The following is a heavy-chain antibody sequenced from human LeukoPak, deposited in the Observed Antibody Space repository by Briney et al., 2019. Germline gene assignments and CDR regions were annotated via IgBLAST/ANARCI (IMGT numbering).Heavy chain of an antibody. CDR3: AKDLFYYDKGGFDY. CDR2: ISYDGSNK. D-gene: IGHD3-22*01. CDR1: GFTFSSYG. Sequence: GGSLRLSCAASGFTFSSYGLHWVRQAPDKGLEWVAFISYDGSNKFYGDSVKGRFTISRDNSKNTLYLQMNSLRAEDTAVYYCAKDLFYYDKGGFDYWGQGTLVTVSS. J-gene: IGHJ4*02. V-gene: IGHV3-30*18.